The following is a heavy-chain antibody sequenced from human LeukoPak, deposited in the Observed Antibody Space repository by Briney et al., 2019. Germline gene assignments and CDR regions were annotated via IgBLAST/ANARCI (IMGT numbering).Heavy chain of an antibody. CDR3: ASKAVAGTVDY. V-gene: IGHV3-11*04. CDR1: GFSFSDHY. CDR2: ISSSGGTI. D-gene: IGHD6-19*01. J-gene: IGHJ4*02. Sequence: GGSLRLSCAASGFSFSDHYMSWIRQAPGKGLEWISCISSSGGTINYADSVRGRFTISRDNAKNSLYLQMNSLRAEDTAVYYCASKAVAGTVDYWGQGTLVTVSS.